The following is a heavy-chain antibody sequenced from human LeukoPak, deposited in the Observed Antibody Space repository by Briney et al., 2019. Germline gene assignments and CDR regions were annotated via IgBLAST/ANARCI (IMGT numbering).Heavy chain of an antibody. V-gene: IGHV4-34*01. CDR2: INHSGST. Sequence: PSQTLSLTCAVYGGSFSGYYWSWIRQPPGKGLEWIGEINHSGSTNYNPSLKSRVTISVDTSKNQFSLKLSSVTAADTAVYYCARTNSSGWPDWGQGTLVTVSS. CDR3: ARTNSSGWPD. D-gene: IGHD6-19*01. J-gene: IGHJ4*02. CDR1: GGSFSGYY.